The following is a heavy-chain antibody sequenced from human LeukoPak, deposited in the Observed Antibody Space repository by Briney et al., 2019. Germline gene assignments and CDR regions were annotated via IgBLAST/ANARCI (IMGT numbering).Heavy chain of an antibody. V-gene: IGHV3-7*01. J-gene: IGHJ4*02. CDR2: IKQDGSEK. CDR1: GFTFSSYW. D-gene: IGHD1-26*01. Sequence: GGSLRLSCAASGFTFSSYWMSWVRQAPGKGLEWVANIKQDGSEKYYVDSVKGRFTISRDNAKNSLYLQMNSLRAEDTAIYYCARDFLLGAFGGFDCWGQGTLVTVSS. CDR3: ARDFLLGAFGGFDC.